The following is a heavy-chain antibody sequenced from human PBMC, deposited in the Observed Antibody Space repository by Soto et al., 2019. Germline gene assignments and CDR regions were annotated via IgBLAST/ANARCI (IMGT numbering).Heavy chain of an antibody. Sequence: GGSLRLSCAASGFTFSSYWMSWVRQAPGRGLEWMANIKYDGSEKYYVDSVKGRLTISRDNAKNSLYLQMNSLRAEDTAVYYCASSPHKDSRPDYWGQGTLVTVS. CDR1: GFTFSSYW. V-gene: IGHV3-7*03. CDR3: ASSPHKDSRPDY. D-gene: IGHD3-22*01. CDR2: IKYDGSEK. J-gene: IGHJ4*02.